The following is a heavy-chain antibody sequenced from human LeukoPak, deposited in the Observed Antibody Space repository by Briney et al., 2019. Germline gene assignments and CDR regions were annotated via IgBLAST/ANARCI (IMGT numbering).Heavy chain of an antibody. CDR3: ARESRPGGYCN. Sequence: SVKVSCKASGYTFTSYGISWVRQAPGQGLEWMGGIIPIFGTANYAQKFRGRVTITADESTSTAYMELSSLRSEDTAVYYCARESRPGGYCNWGQGTLVTVSS. J-gene: IGHJ4*02. V-gene: IGHV1-69*13. D-gene: IGHD3-22*01. CDR1: GYTFTSYG. CDR2: IIPIFGTA.